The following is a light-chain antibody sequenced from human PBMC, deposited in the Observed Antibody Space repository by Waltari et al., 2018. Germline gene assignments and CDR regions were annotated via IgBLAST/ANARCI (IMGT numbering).Light chain of an antibody. CDR2: GAS. J-gene: IGKJ5*01. V-gene: IGKV3-20*01. Sequence: EIVLPQSPGTLSLSPGERATLSSRASQSVSSGYLAWYQQKPGQPPRFLIYGASSRATGIPDRFSGSGSGTDFTLTISRLEPEDFAVYFCQQYSSSPITFGQGTRLEIK. CDR3: QQYSSSPIT. CDR1: QSVSSGY.